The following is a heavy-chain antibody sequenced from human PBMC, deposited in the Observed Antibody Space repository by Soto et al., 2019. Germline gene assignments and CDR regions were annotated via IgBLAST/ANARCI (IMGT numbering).Heavy chain of an antibody. D-gene: IGHD3-16*01. V-gene: IGHV3-74*03. CDR1: GFTFSMYW. J-gene: IGHJ4*02. CDR2: INGDGTDT. Sequence: EVQLVESGGGLVQPGGSLRLSCAASGFTFSMYWMHWVRQAPGKGLLWVSRINGDGTDTTYAAPVKGRFTISRDNAKNTVYLQMNGLRAEDTAVYYCAREVGRGSGSYYLDYWGQETLVTVSS. CDR3: AREVGRGSGSYYLDY.